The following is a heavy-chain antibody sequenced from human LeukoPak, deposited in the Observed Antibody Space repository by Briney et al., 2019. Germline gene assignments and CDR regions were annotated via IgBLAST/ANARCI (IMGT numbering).Heavy chain of an antibody. Sequence: ASVKVSCKASGYTFTDYYMQWVRQAPGQGGEGRGRINPNSGGRNYAQRFQGRVTITRDTDISTDYMEMRRLRSDDTAVYHCARPVYCRSTTCSYYYYYRDGWGKGTTVTVSS. CDR3: ARPVYCRSTTCSYYYYYRDG. J-gene: IGHJ6*03. CDR1: GYTFTDYY. CDR2: INPNSGGR. V-gene: IGHV1-2*06. D-gene: IGHD2-2*01.